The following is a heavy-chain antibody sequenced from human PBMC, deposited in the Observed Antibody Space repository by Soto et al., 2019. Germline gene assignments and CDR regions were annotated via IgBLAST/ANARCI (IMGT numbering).Heavy chain of an antibody. J-gene: IGHJ3*02. CDR3: AAPSLTMVRGVIIGAIDI. D-gene: IGHD3-10*01. CDR1: GFTFTSSA. V-gene: IGHV1-58*02. CDR2: IVVGSGNT. Sequence: SVKVSCKASGFTFTSSAMQWVRQARGQRLEWIGWIVVGSGNTNYAQKFQERVTITRDMSISTAYMELSSLRSEDTAVYYCAAPSLTMVRGVIIGAIDIWGQGTMVTVSS.